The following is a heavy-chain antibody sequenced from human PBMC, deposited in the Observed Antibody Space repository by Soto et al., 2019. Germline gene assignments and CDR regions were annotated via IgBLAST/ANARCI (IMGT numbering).Heavy chain of an antibody. CDR2: ISSNGGST. D-gene: IGHD6-19*01. CDR3: VKGPLFPIAVANRFDP. Sequence: GGSLRLSCSASGFTFSSYAMHWVRQAPGKGLEYVSAISSNGGSTYYADSVKGRFTISRDNSKNTLYLQMSSLRAEDTAVYYCVKGPLFPIAVANRFDPCGQGTLVTVSS. J-gene: IGHJ5*02. V-gene: IGHV3-64D*06. CDR1: GFTFSSYA.